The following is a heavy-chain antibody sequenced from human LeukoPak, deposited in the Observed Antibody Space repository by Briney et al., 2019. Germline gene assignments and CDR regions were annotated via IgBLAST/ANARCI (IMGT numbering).Heavy chain of an antibody. D-gene: IGHD2-15*01. J-gene: IGHJ4*02. CDR3: AKDRPGDGGSPVPFDY. Sequence: GGSLRLSCAASGFTSSSYAMSWVRQAPGKGPEWVSAISVSGGSTYYADSVKGRFTISRDNSKNTLYLQMNSLRAEDTAVYYCAKDRPGDGGSPVPFDYWGQGTLVTVSS. CDR2: ISVSGGST. V-gene: IGHV3-23*01. CDR1: GFTSSSYA.